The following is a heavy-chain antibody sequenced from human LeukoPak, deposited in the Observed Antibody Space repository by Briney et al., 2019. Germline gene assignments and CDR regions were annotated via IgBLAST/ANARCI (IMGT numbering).Heavy chain of an antibody. J-gene: IGHJ4*01. CDR3: ARGGMHHASYPHFVY. CDR2: ISSSSSYI. V-gene: IGHV3-21*01. CDR1: GFTFSSYS. D-gene: IGHD3-16*02. Sequence: GGSLRLSCAASGFTFSSYSMNWVRQAPGKGLEWVSSISSSSSYIYYADSVKGRFTISRDNAKNSLYLQMNSLRAEDTAVYYCARGGMHHASYPHFVYGGQNPGHRLL.